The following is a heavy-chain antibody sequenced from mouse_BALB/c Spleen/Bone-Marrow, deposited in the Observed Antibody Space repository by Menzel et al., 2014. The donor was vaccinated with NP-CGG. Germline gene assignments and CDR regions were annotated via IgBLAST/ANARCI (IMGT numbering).Heavy chain of an antibody. CDR1: GFNIKDTY. Sequence: VQLQQSGAELVKPGASVKLSCTASGFNIKDTYMHWVKQRPEQGLEWIGRIDPANGNTKYDPKFQGKATITADTSSNTADRQLSSQTSEDTAVYYCASYVYGYYFDYWGQGTTLTVSS. V-gene: IGHV14-3*02. CDR2: IDPANGNT. D-gene: IGHD2-2*01. CDR3: ASYVYGYYFDY. J-gene: IGHJ2*01.